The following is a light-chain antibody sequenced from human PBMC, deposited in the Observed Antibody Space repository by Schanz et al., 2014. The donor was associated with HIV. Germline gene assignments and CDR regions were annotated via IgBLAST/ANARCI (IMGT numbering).Light chain of an antibody. CDR1: NRDPGRYDL. CDR2: GGT. J-gene: IGLJ2*01. CDR3: CSYAGSRGGV. Sequence: QSVLTQPASVSGSPRQSITISCSGTNRDPGRYDLVAWYQQNPGKAPKLLIYGGTVRPSGVSDRFSGSKSGNTASLTISGLRTEDEADYYCCSYAGSRGGVFGGGTKLTVL. V-gene: IGLV2-23*01.